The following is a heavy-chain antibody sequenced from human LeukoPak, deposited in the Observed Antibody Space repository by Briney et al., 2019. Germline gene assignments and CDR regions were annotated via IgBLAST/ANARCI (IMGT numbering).Heavy chain of an antibody. Sequence: GASVKVSCKASGYTFTKYGISWVRPAPGQGLEWMGWISTYNDNTSYAQKFQGRVTMTTDTSTSTVYMELRSLRSDDTAVYYCAREVVGSGSYYKDYWGQGTLVTVSS. CDR3: AREVVGSGSYYKDY. V-gene: IGHV1-18*01. D-gene: IGHD3-10*01. J-gene: IGHJ4*02. CDR2: ISTYNDNT. CDR1: GYTFTKYG.